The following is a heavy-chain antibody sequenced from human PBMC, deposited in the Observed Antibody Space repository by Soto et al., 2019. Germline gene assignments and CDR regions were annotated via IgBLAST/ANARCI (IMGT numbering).Heavy chain of an antibody. D-gene: IGHD6-19*01. J-gene: IGHJ4*02. V-gene: IGHV3-64*02. CDR2: VSSDGGST. CDR1: GFTFSSYA. CDR3: ARAIYSSGWYYFDY. Sequence: EVQLVESGEGLVQPGGSLRLSCAASGFTFSSYAMHWVRQAPGKGLEYVSGVSSDGGSTYYVDSVKGRFTISRDNSKNTLYLQMGSLRAEDMAVYYCARAIYSSGWYYFDYWGLGTLVTVSS.